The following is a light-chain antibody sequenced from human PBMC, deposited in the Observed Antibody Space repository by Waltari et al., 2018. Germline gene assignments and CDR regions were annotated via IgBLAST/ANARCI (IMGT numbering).Light chain of an antibody. J-gene: IGKJ4*01. CDR1: QGVHDN. Sequence: EVVMTQSPVTLSVSTGERATLSCRASQGVHDNLAWYQQKPGQAPRLLIYGASTRATGVPARFSASGSGTDFTLTITSLQSEDFALYYCQQYNKWPPLTFGGGTKVEIK. CDR2: GAS. CDR3: QQYNKWPPLT. V-gene: IGKV3-15*01.